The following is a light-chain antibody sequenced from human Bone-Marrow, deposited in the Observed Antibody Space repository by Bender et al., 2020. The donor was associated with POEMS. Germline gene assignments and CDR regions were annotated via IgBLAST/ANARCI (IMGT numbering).Light chain of an antibody. J-gene: IGLJ3*02. CDR2: EVS. CDR1: TSDAGDFNY. CDR3: STFGRKYDVM. V-gene: IGLV2-8*01. Sequence: QSALTQPPSASGSPGQSVAISCTGTTSDAGDFNYVAWYQQHPGKAPKLIIYEVSKRPSGVPDRFSGSKFGNTASLTVSGRQAEDEADYYCSTFGRKYDVMLGGGTKLTLL.